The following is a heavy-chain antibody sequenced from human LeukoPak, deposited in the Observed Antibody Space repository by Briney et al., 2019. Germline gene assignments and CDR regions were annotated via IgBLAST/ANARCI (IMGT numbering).Heavy chain of an antibody. D-gene: IGHD6-19*01. J-gene: IGHJ3*02. V-gene: IGHV3-9*01. CDR2: ISWNSGSI. Sequence: GGSLRLSCAASGFTFDDYAMHWVRQAPGKGLEWVSGISWNSGSIGYADSVKGRFTISRDNAKNFLYLQMNSLRAEDTALYYCAKDMSIAVAVQAFDIWGQGTMVTVSS. CDR3: AKDMSIAVAVQAFDI. CDR1: GFTFDDYA.